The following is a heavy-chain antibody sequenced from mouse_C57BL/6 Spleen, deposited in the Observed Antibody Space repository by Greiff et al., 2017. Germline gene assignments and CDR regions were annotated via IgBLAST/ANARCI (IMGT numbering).Heavy chain of an antibody. CDR2: IYPGDGDT. CDR3: ARRAHPYYAMDY. J-gene: IGHJ4*01. Sequence: VQLVESGAELVKPGASVKISCKASGYAFSSYWMNWVKQRPGKGLEWIGQIYPGDGDTNYNGKFKGKATLTADKSSSTAYMQLSSLTSEDSAVYFCARRAHPYYAMDYWGQGTSVTVSS. CDR1: GYAFSSYW. V-gene: IGHV1-80*01.